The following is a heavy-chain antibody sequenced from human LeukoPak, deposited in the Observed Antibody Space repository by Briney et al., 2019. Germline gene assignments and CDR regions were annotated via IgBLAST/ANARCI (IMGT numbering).Heavy chain of an antibody. J-gene: IGHJ4*02. Sequence: AGGSLRLSCAASGFTFSSYWMHWVPQAPGKGLVGVSRINNDGSSTPYADSVKGRFTISRDNAKNTLYLQMNSLRAEDTAVYYCARSNRCCHDYWGQGTLVTVSS. D-gene: IGHD1-14*01. CDR2: INNDGSST. CDR3: ARSNRCCHDY. V-gene: IGHV3-74*01. CDR1: GFTFSSYW.